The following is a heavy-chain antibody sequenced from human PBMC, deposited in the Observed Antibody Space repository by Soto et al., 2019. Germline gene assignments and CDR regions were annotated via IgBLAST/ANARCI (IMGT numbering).Heavy chain of an antibody. J-gene: IGHJ4*02. CDR1: GFTFSSYG. CDR3: ARDKPWVAATANSLIPDY. CDR2: IWYDGSNK. Sequence: GGSLRLSCAASGFTFSSYGMHWVRQAPGKGLEWVAVIWYDGSNKYYADSVKGRFTISRDNSKNTLYLQMNSLRAEDTAVYYCARDKPWVAATANSLIPDYWGQGTLVTVSS. V-gene: IGHV3-33*01. D-gene: IGHD2-21*02.